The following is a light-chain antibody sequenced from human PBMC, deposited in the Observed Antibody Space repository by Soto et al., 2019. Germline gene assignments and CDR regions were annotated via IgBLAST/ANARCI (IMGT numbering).Light chain of an antibody. V-gene: IGKV3-11*01. J-gene: IGKJ4*01. CDR3: QQRTNWPLT. CDR2: DAS. Sequence: EIVLPQSPVTLSLSPGERATLSCRASQSVNTFLAWYQQKPGQAPRLLTYDASKRATGIPARFSGSRSGTDFTLTISSLEPEDVAVSDCQQRTNWPLTFGGGTKVEIK. CDR1: QSVNTF.